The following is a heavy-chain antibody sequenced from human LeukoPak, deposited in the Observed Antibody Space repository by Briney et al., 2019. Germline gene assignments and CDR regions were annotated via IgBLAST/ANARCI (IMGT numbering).Heavy chain of an antibody. Sequence: SETLSLTCTVSVGSISSYYWSWIRQPPGKGLEWIGYIYTSGSTNYNPSLKSRVTISVDTSKNQFSLKLSSVTAADTAVYYCARHPWGAAAHEYYMDVWGKGTTVTVSS. J-gene: IGHJ6*03. D-gene: IGHD2-2*01. CDR3: ARHPWGAAAHEYYMDV. V-gene: IGHV4-4*09. CDR1: VGSISSYY. CDR2: IYTSGST.